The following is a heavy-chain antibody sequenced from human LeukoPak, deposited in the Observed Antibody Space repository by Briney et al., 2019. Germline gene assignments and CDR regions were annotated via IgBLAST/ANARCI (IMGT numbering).Heavy chain of an antibody. D-gene: IGHD1-26*01. J-gene: IGHJ6*03. CDR3: AREGWELPYYYYYMDV. V-gene: IGHV4-30-4*08. CDR1: GGSISSGDYY. CDR2: IYYSGST. Sequence: SETLPLTCTVSGGSISSGDYYWSWIRQPPGKGLEWIGYIYYSGSTYYNPSLKSRVTISVDTSKNQFSLKLSSVTAADTAVYYCAREGWELPYYYYYMDVWGKGTTVTVSS.